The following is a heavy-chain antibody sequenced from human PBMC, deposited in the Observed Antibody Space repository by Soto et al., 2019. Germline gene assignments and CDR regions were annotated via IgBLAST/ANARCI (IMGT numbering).Heavy chain of an antibody. Sequence: PSETLSLTCTVSGGSISSYYWTWIRQPPGKGLEWIGFMYNSGSTHYNPSLKSRVTISLDTSKNQFSLNLRSVTAADTAVYYCASMGYHYGSGSYPLDYWGQGTLVTVSS. CDR3: ASMGYHYGSGSYPLDY. CDR1: GGSISSYY. V-gene: IGHV4-59*08. J-gene: IGHJ4*02. CDR2: MYNSGST. D-gene: IGHD3-10*01.